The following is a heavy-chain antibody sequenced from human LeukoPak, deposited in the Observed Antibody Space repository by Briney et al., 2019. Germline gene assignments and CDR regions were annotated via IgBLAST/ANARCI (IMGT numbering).Heavy chain of an antibody. CDR3: ARESSGGYFDY. J-gene: IGHJ4*02. V-gene: IGHV4-31*03. CDR2: SYNSGST. Sequence: PSQTLSLTCTVSGGSISSGGYYWTWIRQHPGKGLEWIGYSYNSGSTYYNPSLKSRVTISVDTTKNQFSLKLSSVTVADTAVYYCARESSGGYFDYWGQGTLVTVSS. CDR1: GGSISSGGYY. D-gene: IGHD2-15*01.